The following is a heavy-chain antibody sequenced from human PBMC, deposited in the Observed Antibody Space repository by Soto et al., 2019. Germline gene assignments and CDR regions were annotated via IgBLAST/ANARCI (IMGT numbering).Heavy chain of an antibody. Sequence: ASVNVSCKASGFTFTSSAVQWVRQARGQRLEWIGWIVVGSGNTNYAQKFQERVTITRDMSTSTAYMELSSLRSEDTAVYYCAAPLPYSSGYELDYWGQGTLVTSPQ. V-gene: IGHV1-58*01. CDR2: IVVGSGNT. D-gene: IGHD3-22*01. CDR1: GFTFTSSA. CDR3: AAPLPYSSGYELDY. J-gene: IGHJ4*02.